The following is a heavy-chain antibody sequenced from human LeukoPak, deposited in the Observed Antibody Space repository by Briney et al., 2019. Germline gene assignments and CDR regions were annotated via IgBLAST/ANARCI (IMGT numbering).Heavy chain of an antibody. D-gene: IGHD2-15*01. J-gene: IGHJ4*02. Sequence: GGTLRLSCAGPRFTFSDSSRKWLGQGPGKGREGLSYISHSGRNLDYAESVRGRFTIYRDNGNDSMYLKINSLRAEDTDVYYCARGVSSGVPDYWGQGTLVTVSS. CDR1: RFTFSDSS. V-gene: IGHV3-11*01. CDR3: ARGVSSGVPDY. CDR2: ISHSGRNL.